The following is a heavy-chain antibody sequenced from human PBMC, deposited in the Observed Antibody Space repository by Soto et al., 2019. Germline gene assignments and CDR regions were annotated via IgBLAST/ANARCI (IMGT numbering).Heavy chain of an antibody. D-gene: IGHD6-13*01. CDR2: IYYSGST. J-gene: IGHJ6*02. CDR1: GGSISSYY. CDR3: GRFGRSGSSSWYWRHYYYYYGMDV. V-gene: IGHV4-59*01. Sequence: KPSETLSLTCTVSGGSISSYYWSWIRPPPGKGLGWIGYIYYSGSTNYNPSLKRRVTISVATSQNQFSLKLSPVTAAATAAPSLGRFGRSGSSSWYWRHYYYYYGMDVWGQGTRVTVSS.